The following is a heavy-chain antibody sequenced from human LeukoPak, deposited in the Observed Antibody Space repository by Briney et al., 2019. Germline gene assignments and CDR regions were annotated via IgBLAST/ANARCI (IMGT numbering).Heavy chain of an antibody. CDR3: ASPGGVGYCSGGSCPIP. J-gene: IGHJ5*02. V-gene: IGHV4-61*02. CDR1: GGSISSGSYY. D-gene: IGHD2-15*01. Sequence: SETLSLTCTVSGGSISSGSYYWSWIRQPAGKGLEWIGRIYTSGSTNYNPSLKSRVTISVDTSKNQFSLKLSSVTAADTAVYYCASPGGVGYCSGGSCPIPWGQGTLVTVSS. CDR2: IYTSGST.